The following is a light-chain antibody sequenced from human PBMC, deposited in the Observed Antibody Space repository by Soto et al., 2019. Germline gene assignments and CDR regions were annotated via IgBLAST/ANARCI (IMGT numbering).Light chain of an antibody. CDR2: AAS. V-gene: IGKV1-9*01. CDR1: QGISSY. Sequence: IQLTQSPSSLSASVVDRFTITFLASQGISSYLAWYQQKPGKAPKLLIYAASTLQSGVPSRFSGSGSGTDFTLTISSLQPEDFATYYCQQLNSYPRTFGQGTKVDIK. CDR3: QQLNSYPRT. J-gene: IGKJ1*01.